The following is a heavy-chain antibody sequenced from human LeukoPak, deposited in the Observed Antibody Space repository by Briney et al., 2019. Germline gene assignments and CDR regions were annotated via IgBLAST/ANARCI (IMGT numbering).Heavy chain of an antibody. Sequence: PGGSLRLSCTASGFTFSNYAMSWVRQAPGKGLEWVGRIKSKTDGGTTGYAAPVKGSFTISRDDSKNTLYLQMNSLKTEDTAVYYCTTGPLEVLRYFDWLLNDFDYWGQGTLVTVSS. CDR1: GFTFSNYA. CDR2: IKSKTDGGTT. CDR3: TTGPLEVLRYFDWLLNDFDY. J-gene: IGHJ4*02. V-gene: IGHV3-15*01. D-gene: IGHD3-9*01.